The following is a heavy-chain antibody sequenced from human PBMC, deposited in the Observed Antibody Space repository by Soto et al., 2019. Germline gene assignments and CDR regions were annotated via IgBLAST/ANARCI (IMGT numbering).Heavy chain of an antibody. Sequence: QVQLVQSGAEVKKPGASLKVSCKASGYTFTSYGISWVRQAPGQGLEWMGWISAYNGNTNYAQKLQGRVTMTTDTSTSTDYMEMRSLRADATAVYYCARDGYGDYSLLDYWGQGTLVTVSS. CDR3: ARDGYGDYSLLDY. D-gene: IGHD4-17*01. CDR2: ISAYNGNT. V-gene: IGHV1-18*01. CDR1: GYTFTSYG. J-gene: IGHJ4*02.